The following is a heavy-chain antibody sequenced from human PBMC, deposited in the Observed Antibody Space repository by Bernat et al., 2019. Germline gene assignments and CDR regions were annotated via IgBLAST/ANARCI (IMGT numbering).Heavy chain of an antibody. D-gene: IGHD3-22*01. J-gene: IGHJ2*01. CDR1: GFTVSSNY. V-gene: IGHV3-66*04. CDR3: AKLRQSSSGCRDRYWYFDL. Sequence: EVQLVESGGGLVQPGGSLRLSCAASGFTVSSNYMSWVRQAPGKGLEWVSVIYSGCSTYYEDDVKGKFTISRDNSTDTLYHQMKRLRAEDTDVYDWAKLRQSSSGCRDRYWYFDLWGRGTLVTVS. CDR2: IYSGCST.